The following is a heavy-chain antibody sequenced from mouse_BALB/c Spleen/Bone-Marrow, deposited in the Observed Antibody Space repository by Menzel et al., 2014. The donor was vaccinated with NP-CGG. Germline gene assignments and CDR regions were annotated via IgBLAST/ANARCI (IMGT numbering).Heavy chain of an antibody. CDR3: ARPKGFALDY. J-gene: IGHJ2*01. CDR1: GYTFTDYT. CDR2: VNPRSGYA. Sequence: QVQLKQSGAELASPGASVKMSCKASGYTFTDYTIQWVKQRSGQGLEWIGYVNPRSGYANYNQKFKDKATLTADKSSSTAFMQLSSLTSEDSAVYYCARPKGFALDYWGQGTALTVSS. V-gene: IGHV1-4*01.